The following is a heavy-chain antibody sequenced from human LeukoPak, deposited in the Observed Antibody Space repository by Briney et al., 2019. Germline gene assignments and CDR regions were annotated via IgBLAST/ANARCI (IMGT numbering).Heavy chain of an antibody. CDR3: ARDSFYGSGSY. Sequence: GGSLRLSCAASGFTVSSNYMSWVRQAPGKGLEWVSVIYSGGSTYYADSVKGRFTISRDNSKNTLYLQMNSLRAEDTAVYYCARDSFYGSGSYWGQGTLVTVSS. CDR1: GFTVSSNY. J-gene: IGHJ4*02. CDR2: IYSGGST. V-gene: IGHV3-66*01. D-gene: IGHD3-10*01.